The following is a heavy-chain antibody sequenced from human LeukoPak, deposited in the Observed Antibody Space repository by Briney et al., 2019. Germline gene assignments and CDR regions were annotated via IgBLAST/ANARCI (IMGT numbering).Heavy chain of an antibody. CDR2: ISGSGGST. J-gene: IGHJ4*02. Sequence: GGSLRLSCAASGFTFSSYAMSWVRQAPGKGLEWVSAISGSGGSTYYADSVKGRFTISRDNSKDTLYLQMNSLRAEDTAVYYCARAGGSTVSHSDYWGQGTLVTVSS. CDR1: GFTFSSYA. CDR3: ARAGGSTVSHSDY. V-gene: IGHV3-23*01. D-gene: IGHD4-17*01.